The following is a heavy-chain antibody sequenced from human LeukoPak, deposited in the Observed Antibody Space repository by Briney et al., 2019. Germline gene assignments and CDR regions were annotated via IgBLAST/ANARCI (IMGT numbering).Heavy chain of an antibody. CDR1: GFTFSSYA. J-gene: IGHJ4*02. CDR2: IRYDGSNK. Sequence: GGSLRLSCAASGFTFSSYAMSWVRQAPGKGLEWVAFIRYDGSNKYYADSVKGRFIISRDNSKNALYLQMNSLRAEDTAVYYCARDNEEWTTVTTGAPLDYWGQGTPVTVSS. CDR3: ARDNEEWTTVTTGAPLDY. D-gene: IGHD4-17*01. V-gene: IGHV3-30*02.